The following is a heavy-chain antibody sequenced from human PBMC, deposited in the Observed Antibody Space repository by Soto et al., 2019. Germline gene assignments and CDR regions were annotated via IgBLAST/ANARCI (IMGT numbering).Heavy chain of an antibody. J-gene: IGHJ4*02. D-gene: IGHD5-12*01. V-gene: IGHV3-9*01. CDR2: VSWNSVRI. CDR3: ASSRSLNGGYDY. Sequence: DVQLVESGGGLVQPGRSLRLSCAASGFTFDDYAMHWVRQAPGKGLEWVSGVSWNSVRIYYADSVKGRFTISRDNAKNSLYLKMNSLRAEDTALYYCASSRSLNGGYDYWGQGTLVTVSS. CDR1: GFTFDDYA.